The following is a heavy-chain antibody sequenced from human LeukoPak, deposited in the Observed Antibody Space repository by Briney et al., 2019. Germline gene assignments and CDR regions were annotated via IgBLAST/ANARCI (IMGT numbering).Heavy chain of an antibody. CDR3: ARGPGIAVAGYFDY. J-gene: IGHJ4*02. D-gene: IGHD6-19*01. CDR1: GGSISSGGYY. Sequence: PSETLSLTCTVSGGSISSGGYYWSWIRQHPGKGLEWIGYIYYSGSTYYNPSLKSRVTISVDTSKNQFSLKLSSVTAADTAVYYCARGPGIAVAGYFDYWGQGTLVTVSS. CDR2: IYYSGST. V-gene: IGHV4-31*03.